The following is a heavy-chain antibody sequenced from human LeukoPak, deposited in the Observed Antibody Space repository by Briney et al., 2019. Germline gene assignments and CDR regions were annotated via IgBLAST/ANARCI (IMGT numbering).Heavy chain of an antibody. V-gene: IGHV3-30*02. D-gene: IGHD4-17*01. CDR1: GFTLSSYG. CDR2: IRYDGSNK. CDR3: AKGGDDIHY. J-gene: IGHJ4*02. Sequence: PGGSLRLSCAASGFTLSSYGMHWVRQAPGKGLEWVTSIRYDGSNKYYADSVKGRFTISRDMSKSTLHLQMNSLRAEDTGVYYCAKGGDDIHYWGPGTLVTVSS.